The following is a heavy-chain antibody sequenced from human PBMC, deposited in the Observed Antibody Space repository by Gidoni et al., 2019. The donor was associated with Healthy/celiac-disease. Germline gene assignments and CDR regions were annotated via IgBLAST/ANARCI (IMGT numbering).Heavy chain of an antibody. CDR1: GGSFSGYY. CDR2: INHSGST. D-gene: IGHD6-19*01. V-gene: IGHV4-34*01. CDR3: ARGYRRRNSGWYGEDDY. J-gene: IGHJ4*02. Sequence: QVQLQQWGAGLLKPSETLSLTCAVYGGSFSGYYWSWIRQPPGKGLEWIGEINHSGSTNYNPSLKSRVTISVDTSKNQFSLKLSSVTAADTAVYYCARGYRRRNSGWYGEDDYWGQGTLVTVSS.